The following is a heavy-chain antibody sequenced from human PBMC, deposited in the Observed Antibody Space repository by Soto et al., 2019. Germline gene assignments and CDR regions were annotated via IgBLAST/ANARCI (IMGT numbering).Heavy chain of an antibody. CDR1: GYTFTSYY. CDR2: INPSGGST. J-gene: IGHJ5*02. Sequence: ASVKVSCKASGYTFTSYYMHWVRQAPGQGLEWMGIINPSGGSTSYAQKFQGRVTMTRDTSTSTVYMELSSLRSEDTAVYYCARDSIAAGGQVMVWFDPWGQGTLVTVS. CDR3: ARDSIAAGGQVMVWFDP. V-gene: IGHV1-46*01. D-gene: IGHD6-13*01.